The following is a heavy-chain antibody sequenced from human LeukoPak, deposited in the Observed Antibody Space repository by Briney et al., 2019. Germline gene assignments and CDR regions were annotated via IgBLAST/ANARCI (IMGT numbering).Heavy chain of an antibody. D-gene: IGHD3-22*01. J-gene: IGHJ3*02. CDR2: IYYSGST. CDR1: DGSISNY. V-gene: IGHV4-59*01. CDR3: ASGTGTYDSTPTLAFDI. Sequence: TSETLSLTCTLSDGSISNYWTWIRQPPGKGLEWIGYIYYSGSTNYNPSLKSRVTISVDTSKNQFSLKLSSVTAADTAVYYCASGTGTYDSTPTLAFDIWGQGTMVTVSS.